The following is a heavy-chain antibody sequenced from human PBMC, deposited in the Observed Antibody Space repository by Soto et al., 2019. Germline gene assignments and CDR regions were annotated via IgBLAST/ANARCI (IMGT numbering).Heavy chain of an antibody. CDR2: IIPILGIA. Sequence: QVQLVQSGAEVKKPGSSVRVSCTATGDTFSSYTVDWVRQAPGQGLEWMARIIPILGIANYAQKFQGRLTITADKSTTTAYMEVSSLRSEDTAVYYCARGGYCNSATCYRPGDYWGQGTLVTASS. J-gene: IGHJ4*02. D-gene: IGHD2-2*01. V-gene: IGHV1-69*02. CDR3: ARGGYCNSATCYRPGDY. CDR1: GDTFSSYT.